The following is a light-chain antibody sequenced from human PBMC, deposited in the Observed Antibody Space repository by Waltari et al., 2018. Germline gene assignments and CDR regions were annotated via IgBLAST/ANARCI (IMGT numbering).Light chain of an antibody. V-gene: IGKV3-11*01. CDR1: QSVRGY. CDR2: DTS. Sequence: ELVLTQSPATLSLSPGERATLSCRASQSVRGYIAWYQQKPGQAPRLLIYDTSNRATGLPARFSGSGSGTDFTVTISSLEPEDFAVYYCQHRGHWPPDATFGPGTKVDIK. J-gene: IGKJ3*01. CDR3: QHRGHWPPDAT.